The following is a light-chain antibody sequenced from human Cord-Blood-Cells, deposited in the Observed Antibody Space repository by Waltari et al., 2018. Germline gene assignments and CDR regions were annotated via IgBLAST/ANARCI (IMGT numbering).Light chain of an antibody. Sequence: EIVLTQSQATLSLSPGERATLSCRASQSVSSYLAWYQQKPGQAPRLLLYDASNRATGIPARFSGSGSGTHFLLTISSLGPEDFAVYYCQQRSNWPITFGQGTRLEIK. CDR2: DAS. CDR1: QSVSSY. CDR3: QQRSNWPIT. V-gene: IGKV3-11*01. J-gene: IGKJ5*01.